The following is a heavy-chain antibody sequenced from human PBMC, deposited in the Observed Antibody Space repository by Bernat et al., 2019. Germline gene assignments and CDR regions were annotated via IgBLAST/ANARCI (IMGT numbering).Heavy chain of an antibody. J-gene: IGHJ4*02. D-gene: IGHD4-4*01. Sequence: QVQLVESGGGVVQPGRSLRLSCAASGFTFSSYAMHWVRQAPGKGLEWVAVISYDGSNKYYADSVKGRFTISRDNSKNTLYLQMNSLRAEDTAVYYCARETPTDYSNLNYWGQGTLVTVSS. CDR3: ARETPTDYSNLNY. CDR1: GFTFSSYA. CDR2: ISYDGSNK. V-gene: IGHV3-30*01.